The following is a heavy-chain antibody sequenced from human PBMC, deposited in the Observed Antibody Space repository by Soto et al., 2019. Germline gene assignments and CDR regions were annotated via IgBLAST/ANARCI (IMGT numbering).Heavy chain of an antibody. CDR1: GFTFPNYG. V-gene: IGHV3-23*01. CDR3: AKEASVPSFGEFWFFDL. D-gene: IGHD3-10*01. J-gene: IGHJ2*01. Sequence: EVQLLESGGGLLQPGGSLRLSCDGSGFTFPNYGMTWVRQAPGQGLEWVSNVSGDGFTAYYADSVKGRFTISRDNSKNTVYVQMNSLRAEDTAVYYCAKEASVPSFGEFWFFDLWGRGTPVTVSS. CDR2: VSGDGFTA.